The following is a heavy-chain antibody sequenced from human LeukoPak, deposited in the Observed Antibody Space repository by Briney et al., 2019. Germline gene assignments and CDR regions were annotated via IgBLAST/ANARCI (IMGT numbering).Heavy chain of an antibody. D-gene: IGHD6-19*01. CDR3: ARQIAVAGQCWFDP. CDR1: GGSISSSSYY. CDR2: IYYSGST. J-gene: IGHJ5*02. Sequence: PSETLSLTCTVSGGSISSSSYYWGRIRQPPGKGREWIGSIYYSGSTYYNQSLKSRVTISVDTSKNQFSLKLSSVIAADTAVYYCARQIAVAGQCWFDPWGQGTLVTVSS. V-gene: IGHV4-39*01.